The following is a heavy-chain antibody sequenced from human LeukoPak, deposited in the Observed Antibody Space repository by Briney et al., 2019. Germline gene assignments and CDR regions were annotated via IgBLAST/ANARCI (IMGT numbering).Heavy chain of an antibody. Sequence: GGSLRLSCAASGFTVSSNYMSWVRQAPGKGLEWVSVIYSGGSTYYADSVKGRFTISRDNAKNSLYLQMNSLRAEDTAVYYCAGPLYGYFDYWGQGTLVTVSS. D-gene: IGHD5-18*01. CDR2: IYSGGST. CDR1: GFTVSSNY. J-gene: IGHJ4*02. V-gene: IGHV3-53*01. CDR3: AGPLYGYFDY.